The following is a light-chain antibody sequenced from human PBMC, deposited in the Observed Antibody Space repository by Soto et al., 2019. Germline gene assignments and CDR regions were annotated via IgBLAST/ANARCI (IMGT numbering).Light chain of an antibody. CDR2: GAS. J-gene: IGKJ5*01. V-gene: IGKV3-15*01. Sequence: VMTQSPGTLSVSPGERATLSCRAIQSVSSSYLAWYQQKPGQAPRLLISGASTRATGIPARFSGSGSGTEFTLTISSLQSEDFAVYYCQQYNNWPSITFGQGTRLEIK. CDR3: QQYNNWPSIT. CDR1: QSVSSSY.